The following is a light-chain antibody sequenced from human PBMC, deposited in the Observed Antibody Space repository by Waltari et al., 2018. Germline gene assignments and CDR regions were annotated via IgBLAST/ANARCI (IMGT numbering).Light chain of an antibody. CDR3: SSYTSSSTPV. V-gene: IGLV2-14*01. CDR1: RSDVGGYNY. Sequence: QSALTQPASVSGSPGQSLTIPCPGTRSDVGGYNYVSWYQQHPGKAPKLMIYEVSNRPSGVSNRFSGSKSGNTASLTISGLQAEDEADYYCSSYTSSSTPVFGGGTKLTVL. CDR2: EVS. J-gene: IGLJ2*01.